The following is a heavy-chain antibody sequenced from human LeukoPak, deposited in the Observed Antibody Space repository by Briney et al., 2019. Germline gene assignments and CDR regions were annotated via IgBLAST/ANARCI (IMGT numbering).Heavy chain of an antibody. CDR3: ARGLGYCSGGSCPRRAFDI. D-gene: IGHD2-15*01. J-gene: IGHJ3*02. CDR2: ISSSGSTI. CDR1: GFTFSDYY. Sequence: PGGSLRLSCTASGFTFSDYYMSWIRQAPGKGLEWVSSISSSGSTIYYADSMKGRFTISRDNAKNSVYLQMNSLRAEDTAVYYCARGLGYCSGGSCPRRAFDIWGQGTVVTVSS. V-gene: IGHV3-11*01.